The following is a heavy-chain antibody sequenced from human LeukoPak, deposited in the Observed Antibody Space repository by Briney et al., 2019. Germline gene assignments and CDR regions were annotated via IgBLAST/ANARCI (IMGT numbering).Heavy chain of an antibody. CDR3: ARDLSCGGDCDH. V-gene: IGHV3-21*01. CDR1: GVSFSRYN. CDR2: ISSSISLI. D-gene: IGHD2-21*01. Sequence: GGSLRLSCAAPGVSFSRYNMNWGRHAPGKGLERVSLISSSISLISYADSVKGPFTISRDNAKDSLYLQMNRLRAEDTAAYCCARDLSCGGDCDHWGQGTLVTVSS. J-gene: IGHJ4*02.